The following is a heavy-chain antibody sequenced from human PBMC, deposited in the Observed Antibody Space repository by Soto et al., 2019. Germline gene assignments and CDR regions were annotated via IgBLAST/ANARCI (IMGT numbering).Heavy chain of an antibody. V-gene: IGHV4-31*03. Sequence: QMQLQESGPGLVKPSQTLSLTCTVSGGSISSGGSYWSWIRQHPVKGLEWIGYIYYSGSTYYNPSLTSRVTISVDTSKNQFSLNLSSVTAADTAVYYCARDRSGYGDSLWGQGTLVTVSA. D-gene: IGHD4-17*01. J-gene: IGHJ4*02. CDR3: ARDRSGYGDSL. CDR2: IYYSGST. CDR1: GGSISSGGSY.